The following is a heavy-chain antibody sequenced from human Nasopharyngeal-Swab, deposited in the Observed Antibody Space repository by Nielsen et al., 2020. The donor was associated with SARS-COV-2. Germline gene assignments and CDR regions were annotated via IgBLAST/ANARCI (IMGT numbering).Heavy chain of an antibody. J-gene: IGHJ4*02. D-gene: IGHD3-22*01. CDR2: IYYSGNT. Sequence: SETLSLTCTVSGGSIGSSSYYWGWIRQPPGKGLEWLGIIYYSGNTYYNPSLKSRVTISVDTSKNQFSLKLSSVTAADTAVYYCARYDSVGYSPNFDNWGQGTLVTVSS. V-gene: IGHV4-39*01. CDR1: GGSIGSSSYY. CDR3: ARYDSVGYSPNFDN.